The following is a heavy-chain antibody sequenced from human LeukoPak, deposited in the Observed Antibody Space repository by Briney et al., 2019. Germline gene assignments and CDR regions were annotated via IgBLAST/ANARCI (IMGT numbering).Heavy chain of an antibody. CDR2: IIPIFGTA. V-gene: IGHV1-69*13. CDR1: GGTFSSYA. J-gene: IGHJ3*02. Sequence: GASVKVSCKASGGTFSSYAISWVRQAPGQGLEWMGGIIPIFGTANYAQKLQGRVTITADESTSTAYMELSSLRSEDTAVYYCARDSMIGNAFDIWGQGTMVTVSS. CDR3: ARDSMIGNAFDI. D-gene: IGHD3-22*01.